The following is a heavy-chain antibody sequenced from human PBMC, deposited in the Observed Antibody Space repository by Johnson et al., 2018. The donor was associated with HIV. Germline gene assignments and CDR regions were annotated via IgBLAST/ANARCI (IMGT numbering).Heavy chain of an antibody. CDR1: GFTFSTYW. J-gene: IGHJ3*02. Sequence: EQLVESGGGVVQPGRSLRLSCAASGFTFSTYWMSWVRQAPGKGLEWVANIKQDGSEEYYVDSVKGRFIISRDNAKNSLYLQMNNLRAEDTALYYCARDRAYYDFWSGYPENYDAFDIWG. CDR2: IKQDGSEE. V-gene: IGHV3-7*03. D-gene: IGHD3-3*01. CDR3: ARDRAYYDFWSGYPENYDAFDI.